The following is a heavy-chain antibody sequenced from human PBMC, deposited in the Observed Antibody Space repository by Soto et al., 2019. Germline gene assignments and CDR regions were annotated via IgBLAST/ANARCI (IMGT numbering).Heavy chain of an antibody. D-gene: IGHD3-16*01. J-gene: IGHJ4*02. Sequence: SETLSLTCAVSGDSVSNENYYWSWIRQPPGKGLEWIGYIYYSGTTNYNSYLKSRLSLSVDMSKNQFSLELTSVTAADTAVYFCARSQRGRTAFTFDYWGQGALVTVSS. CDR1: GDSVSNENYY. V-gene: IGHV4-61*01. CDR3: ARSQRGRTAFTFDY. CDR2: IYYSGTT.